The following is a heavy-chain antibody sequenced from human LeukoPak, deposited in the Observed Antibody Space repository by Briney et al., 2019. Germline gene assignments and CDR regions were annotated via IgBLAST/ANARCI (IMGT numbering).Heavy chain of an antibody. CDR2: INHSGST. CDR3: ARVGRQWPFDY. V-gene: IGHV4-34*01. CDR1: GGSFSGCY. D-gene: IGHD6-19*01. Sequence: SETLSLTCAVYGGSFSGCYWSWIRQPPGKGLEWIGEINHSGSTNYNPSLKSRVTISVDTSKNQFSLKLSSVTAADPAVYYCARVGRQWPFDYWGQGTLVTVSS. J-gene: IGHJ4*02.